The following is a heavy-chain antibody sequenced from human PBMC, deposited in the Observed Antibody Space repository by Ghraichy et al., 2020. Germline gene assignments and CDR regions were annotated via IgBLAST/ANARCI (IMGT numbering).Heavy chain of an antibody. CDR3: ARDGSEYCSSTSCYSGYYYYGMDV. CDR1: YGSINSYY. J-gene: IGHJ6*02. CDR2: FYTSGGT. D-gene: IGHD2-2*01. V-gene: IGHV4-4*07. Sequence: SETLSLTCTVSYGSINSYYWSWIRQPAGKGLEWIGRFYTSGGTNYNPSLKSRVTMSVDTSKNQFSLKLSSVTAADTAVYYCARDGSEYCSSTSCYSGYYYYGMDVWGQGTTVTVSS.